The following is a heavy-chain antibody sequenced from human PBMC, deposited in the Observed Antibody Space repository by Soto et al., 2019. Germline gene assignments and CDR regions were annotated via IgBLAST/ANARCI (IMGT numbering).Heavy chain of an antibody. Sequence: SETLSLTCTVSGGSISSYYWSWIRQPPGKGLEWIGYIYYSGSTNYNPSLKSRVTISVDTSKNQFSLKLSSVTAADTAVYYCAVFNAGDILTGYYYMYVWGQGTTVPVSS. CDR3: AVFNAGDILTGYYYMYV. D-gene: IGHD3-9*01. J-gene: IGHJ6*03. CDR2: IYYSGST. CDR1: GGSISSYY. V-gene: IGHV4-59*08.